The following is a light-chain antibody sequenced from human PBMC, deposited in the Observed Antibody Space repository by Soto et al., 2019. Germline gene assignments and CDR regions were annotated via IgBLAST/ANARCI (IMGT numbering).Light chain of an antibody. CDR2: GAT. J-gene: IGKJ4*01. Sequence: DIQMTQSPSSLSASVGDRVTVTLRASHDIGFYLAWFQQRPGKIPKLLIYGATILQSGVPSRFSGSASGTDFTLTISGLQPEDVATYYCQKYNRAPLTFGGGTKVDIK. CDR3: QKYNRAPLT. V-gene: IGKV1-27*01. CDR1: HDIGFY.